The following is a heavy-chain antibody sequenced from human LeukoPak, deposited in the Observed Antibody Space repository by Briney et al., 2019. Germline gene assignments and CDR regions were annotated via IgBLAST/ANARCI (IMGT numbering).Heavy chain of an antibody. CDR1: GGSISSYY. CDR2: IYYSGST. V-gene: IGHV4-59*01. D-gene: IGHD6-19*01. CDR3: AREASLAGFASGLGFNY. J-gene: IGHJ4*02. Sequence: SETLSLTCTVSGGSISSYYWSWIRQPPGKGLEWIGYIYYSGSTNYNPSLKSRVTMSIDTSKNHFSLKLTSVTAADTATYYCAREASLAGFASGLGFNYWGQGILVTVSS.